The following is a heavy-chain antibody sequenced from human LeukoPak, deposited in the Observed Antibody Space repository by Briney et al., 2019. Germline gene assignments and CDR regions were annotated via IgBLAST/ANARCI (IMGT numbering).Heavy chain of an antibody. CDR2: IKQDGSEK. D-gene: IGHD1-26*01. CDR1: GFTFSSYW. CDR3: ARAYSGSYRRQYYYYGMDV. Sequence: GGSLRLSCAASGFTFSSYWMSWVRQAPGKGLEWVANIKQDGSEKYYVDSVKGRFTISRDNSKNTLYLQMNSLRAEDTAVYYCARAYSGSYRRQYYYYGMDVWGQGTTVTVSS. J-gene: IGHJ6*02. V-gene: IGHV3-7*01.